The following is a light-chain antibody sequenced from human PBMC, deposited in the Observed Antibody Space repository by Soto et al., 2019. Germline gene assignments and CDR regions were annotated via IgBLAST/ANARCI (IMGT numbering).Light chain of an antibody. Sequence: DIQMTQSPSTPSASVGDRVTITCRASQSLNSLLAWYQQKPGRAPKLLIYDASSLESGVPSRFSGSGSATEFTLTISSLQPDDFATYYCQQYNNYWTFGQGTKVDIK. CDR2: DAS. CDR3: QQYNNYWT. V-gene: IGKV1-5*01. CDR1: QSLNSL. J-gene: IGKJ1*01.